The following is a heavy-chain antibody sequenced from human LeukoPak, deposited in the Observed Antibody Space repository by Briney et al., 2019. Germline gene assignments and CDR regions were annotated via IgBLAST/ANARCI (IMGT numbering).Heavy chain of an antibody. CDR3: ARGNPHILPLDIVVVPAAIPDRADWFDP. CDR2: INHSGST. Sequence: SSETLSLTCAVYGGSFSGYYWSWIRQPPGKGLEWIGEINHSGSTYYNPSLKSRVTISVDTSKNQFSLKLSSVTAADTAVYYCARGNPHILPLDIVVVPAAIPDRADWFDPWGQGTLVTASS. D-gene: IGHD2-2*02. CDR1: GGSFSGYY. J-gene: IGHJ5*02. V-gene: IGHV4-34*01.